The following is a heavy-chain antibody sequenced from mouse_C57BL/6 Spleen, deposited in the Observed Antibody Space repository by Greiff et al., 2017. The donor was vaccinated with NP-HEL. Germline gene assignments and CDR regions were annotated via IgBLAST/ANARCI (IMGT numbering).Heavy chain of an antibody. Sequence: QVQLQQPGAELVKPGASVKMSCKASGYTFTSYWITWVKQRPGQGLEWIGDIYPGSGSTNYNEKFESKATLTVDTSSSTAYMQLSSLTSEDSAVYYCARRGGLTGAFFDYWGQGTTLTVSA. J-gene: IGHJ2*01. CDR2: IYPGSGST. V-gene: IGHV1-55*01. D-gene: IGHD4-1*01. CDR1: GYTFTSYW. CDR3: ARRGGLTGAFFDY.